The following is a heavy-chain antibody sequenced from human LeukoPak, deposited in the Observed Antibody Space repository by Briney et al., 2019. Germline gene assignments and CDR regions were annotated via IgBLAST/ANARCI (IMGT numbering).Heavy chain of an antibody. CDR2: IYPGDSDT. V-gene: IGHV5-51*01. CDR1: DSHFTSYW. Sequence: GGAVHIYGQGSDSHFTSYWIAWMRPLPGKGLDWMGIIYPGDSDTRYHPSFQGQVTISADKTISTAYLQWSSLKAADTALYYCGRQGPYFDYWAQGTLVTVSS. CDR3: GRQGPYFDY. J-gene: IGHJ4*02.